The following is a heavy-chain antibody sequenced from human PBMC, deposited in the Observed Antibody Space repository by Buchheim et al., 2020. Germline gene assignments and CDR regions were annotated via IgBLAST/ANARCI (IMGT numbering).Heavy chain of an antibody. D-gene: IGHD3-16*01. V-gene: IGHV4-4*02. CDR3: ARNFGLGGMDV. CDR1: GDSISGTDW. Sequence: QVQLQESGPGLVKPAGTLSLTCGVSGDSISGTDWWNWVRQPPGKGLEWIGEINHSGTTNYSPSLKSRVTMSVDKSKKQFSLNLSSVTAADTAVYYCARNFGLGGMDVWGRGTT. CDR2: INHSGTT. J-gene: IGHJ6*02.